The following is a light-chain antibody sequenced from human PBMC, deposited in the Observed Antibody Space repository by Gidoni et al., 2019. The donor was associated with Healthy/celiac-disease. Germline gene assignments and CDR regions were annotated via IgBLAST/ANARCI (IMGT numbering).Light chain of an antibody. CDR3: QQYGSSPLT. V-gene: IGKV3-20*01. CDR2: GAS. J-gene: IGKJ4*01. Sequence: EIVLTQSPGTLSLSPGERATLSCRASQSVSSSYLAWYQQKPGQAPRRLIYGASSRATGIPDRFSGSGSGTDFTLTISRLEPEEFAVDYCQQYGSSPLTFXGXTKVEIK. CDR1: QSVSSSY.